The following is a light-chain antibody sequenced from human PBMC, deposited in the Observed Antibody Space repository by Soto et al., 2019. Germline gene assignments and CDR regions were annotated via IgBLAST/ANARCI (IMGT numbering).Light chain of an antibody. CDR2: DAS. CDR1: QSVRSN. J-gene: IGKJ1*01. V-gene: IGKV3-20*01. Sequence: EIVMTRSPATLSVSPGERATLSCRASQSVRSNLAWYQQKPGQAPRLLIYDASSRATGIPDRFSGSGSGTDFTLTISRMEPEDFAVYYCQQYGSSPTFGQGTKVDIK. CDR3: QQYGSSPT.